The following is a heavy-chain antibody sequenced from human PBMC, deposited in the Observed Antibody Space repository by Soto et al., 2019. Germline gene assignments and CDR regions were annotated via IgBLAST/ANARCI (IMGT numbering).Heavy chain of an antibody. Sequence: ASVKVSCKASGYTFTSYYMHWVRQAPGQGLEWMGIINPSGGSTSYAQKFQGRVTMTRDTSTSTVYMELSSLRSEDTAVYYCARGSKEPEHSSSSYWSGAFDIWGQGTMVTVSS. CDR1: GYTFTSYY. D-gene: IGHD6-6*01. CDR3: ARGSKEPEHSSSSYWSGAFDI. J-gene: IGHJ3*02. CDR2: INPSGGST. V-gene: IGHV1-46*01.